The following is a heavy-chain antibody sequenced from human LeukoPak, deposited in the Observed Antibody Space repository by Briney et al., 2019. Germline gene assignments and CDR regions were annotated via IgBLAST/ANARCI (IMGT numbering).Heavy chain of an antibody. V-gene: IGHV1-2*02. CDR2: INPNSGGT. CDR3: ARDPIAYYYGSGSYSGAYYFDY. Sequence: ASVKVSCKASGYTFTGYYMHWVRQAPGQGLEWMGWINPNSGGTNYAQKFQGRVTMTRDTSISTAYMELSRLRSDDTAVYYCARDPIAYYYGSGSYSGAYYFDYWGQGTLVTVSS. D-gene: IGHD3-10*01. CDR1: GYTFTGYY. J-gene: IGHJ4*02.